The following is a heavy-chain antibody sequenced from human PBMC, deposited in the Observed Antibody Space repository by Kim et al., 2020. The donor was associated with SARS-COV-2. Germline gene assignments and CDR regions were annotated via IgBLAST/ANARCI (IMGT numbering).Heavy chain of an antibody. V-gene: IGHV3-48*02. D-gene: IGHD6-19*01. CDR2: ISSRSSSI. Sequence: GGSLRLSCAASGFTFSDYGMNWVCQAPGKGLEWVSYISSRSSSIYYADSVKGRFTISRDNVKNSLYLQMNGLRDEDTAVYYCARNGVGSGWPFDYWGQGTLVTVSS. CDR1: GFTFSDYG. CDR3: ARNGVGSGWPFDY. J-gene: IGHJ4*02.